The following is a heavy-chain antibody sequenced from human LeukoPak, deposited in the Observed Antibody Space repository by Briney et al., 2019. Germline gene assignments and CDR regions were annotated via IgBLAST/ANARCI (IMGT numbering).Heavy chain of an antibody. CDR2: IYSAGDT. Sequence: GGSLRLSCAVSGFTVIRNYMSWVRQAPGRGLEWVSIIYSAGDTYYADSVKGRFTISRDNSNNTLYLQMNNLRAEDSAVYFCARDRRFGTAWDIWNWGQGSLVAVSS. J-gene: IGHJ4*02. D-gene: IGHD1-1*01. CDR1: GFTVIRNY. V-gene: IGHV3-53*01. CDR3: ARDRRFGTAWDIWN.